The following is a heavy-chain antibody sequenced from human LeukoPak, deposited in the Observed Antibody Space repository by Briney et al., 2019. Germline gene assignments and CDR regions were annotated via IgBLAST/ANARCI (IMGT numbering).Heavy chain of an antibody. CDR3: AKEGSTAAAGTPDAFDI. V-gene: IGHV3-30*02. D-gene: IGHD6-13*01. CDR1: GFTFSSYG. Sequence: GGSLRLSCAASGFTFSSYGMHWVRQAPGKGLEWVAFIRYDGSNKYYADSVKGRFTISRDNSKNTLYLQMNSLRAEDTAVYYCAKEGSTAAAGTPDAFDIWGQGTMVTVSS. CDR2: IRYDGSNK. J-gene: IGHJ3*02.